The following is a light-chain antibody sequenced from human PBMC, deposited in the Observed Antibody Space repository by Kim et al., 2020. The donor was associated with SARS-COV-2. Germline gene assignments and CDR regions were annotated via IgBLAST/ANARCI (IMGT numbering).Light chain of an antibody. CDR3: QKYNSAPLT. CDR1: QGIRNY. CDR2: AAS. V-gene: IGKV1-27*01. Sequence: GDTVTITWRARQGIRNYLAWYQQKPGKVPKLLIYAASTLQSGVPSRFSGSGSGTDFTLNISSLQPEDVATYYCQKYNSAPLTFGGGTKLEI. J-gene: IGKJ4*01.